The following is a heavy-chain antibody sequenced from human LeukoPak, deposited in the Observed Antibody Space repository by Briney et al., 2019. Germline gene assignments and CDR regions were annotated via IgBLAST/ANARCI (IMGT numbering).Heavy chain of an antibody. CDR2: IYYSGST. J-gene: IGHJ4*02. V-gene: IGHV4-39*07. D-gene: IGHD3-10*01. Sequence: SETLSLTCTVSGGSISSSSYYWGWIRQPPEKGLEWIGSIYYSGSTYYNPSLKSRVTISVDTSKNQFSLKLSSVTAADTAVYYCASTITYYYGSGTDYWGQGTLVTVSS. CDR1: GGSISSSSYY. CDR3: ASTITYYYGSGTDY.